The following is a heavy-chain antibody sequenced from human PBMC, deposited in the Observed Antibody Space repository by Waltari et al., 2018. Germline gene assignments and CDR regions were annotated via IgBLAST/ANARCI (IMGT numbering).Heavy chain of an antibody. CDR3: TTGTFAPSDF. Sequence: EVQLVESGGALGEPGGSLRLSCAASGFTLTYAWMSWVRQAPGKGREWVCRIKEETEGGTTDYAAAVKGRFTVLRDDSKNTLYLQMNSLKIEDTGVYYCTTGTFAPSDFWGQGTLVTVSS. CDR1: GFTLTYAW. J-gene: IGHJ4*02. CDR2: IKEETEGGTT. V-gene: IGHV3-15*02. D-gene: IGHD1-26*01.